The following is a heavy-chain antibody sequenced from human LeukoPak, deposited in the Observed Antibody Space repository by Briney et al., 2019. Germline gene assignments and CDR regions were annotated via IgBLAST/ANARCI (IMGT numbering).Heavy chain of an antibody. D-gene: IGHD3-10*01. V-gene: IGHV1-2*02. CDR2: INPNSGGT. CDR1: GYTFTSYY. Sequence: ASVKVSCKASGYTFTSYYMHWVRQAPGQGLEWMGWINPNSGGTNYAQKFQGRVTMTRDTSISTAYMELSRLRSDDSAVYYCARDHFAHGSGSLNDYWGQGTLVTVSS. CDR3: ARDHFAHGSGSLNDY. J-gene: IGHJ4*02.